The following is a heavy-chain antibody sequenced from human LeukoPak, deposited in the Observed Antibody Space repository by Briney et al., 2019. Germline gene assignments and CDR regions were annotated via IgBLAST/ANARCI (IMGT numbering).Heavy chain of an antibody. J-gene: IGHJ4*02. D-gene: IGHD2-15*01. V-gene: IGHV3-7*01. CDR1: GFTLSSYW. Sequence: GGSLRLSCAASGFTLSSYWMSWVRQAPGKGLEWLAYIDQGGRDISYLDSVKGRFTIARDNAKNSLILQMNSLRTEDTAVYYCARGPGRSGGNCRGQGTLVTVSS. CDR3: ARGPGRSGGNC. CDR2: IDQGGRDI.